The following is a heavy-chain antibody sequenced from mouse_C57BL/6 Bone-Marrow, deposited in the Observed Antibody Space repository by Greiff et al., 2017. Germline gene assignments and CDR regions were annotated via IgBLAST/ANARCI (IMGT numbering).Heavy chain of an antibody. CDR3: SRLGYYGSSYFDY. V-gene: IGHV5-6*01. D-gene: IGHD1-1*01. J-gene: IGHJ2*01. Sequence: EVMLVESGGDLVKPGGSLKLSCAASGFTFSSYGMSWVRQTPDKRLEWVATISSGGSYTYYPDSVKGRFTISRDNAKNTLYLKMSSLKSEDTAMYYGSRLGYYGSSYFDYWGQGTTLTVSS. CDR1: GFTFSSYG. CDR2: ISSGGSYT.